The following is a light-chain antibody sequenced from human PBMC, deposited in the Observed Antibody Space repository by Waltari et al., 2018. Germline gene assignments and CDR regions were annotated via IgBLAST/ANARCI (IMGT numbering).Light chain of an antibody. J-gene: IGLJ1*01. CDR1: SANIGSNP. CDR3: AAWDDSLSGYV. V-gene: IGLV1-44*01. Sequence: QSVLTQPPSASGTPGQRVTISCSGSSANIGSNPVNWYQHLPGTAPKLLINNNSQRPSGVPDRVSGSKSGTSASLAISGLLSDDEAEYYCAAWDDSLSGYVFGTGTNVSVL. CDR2: NNS.